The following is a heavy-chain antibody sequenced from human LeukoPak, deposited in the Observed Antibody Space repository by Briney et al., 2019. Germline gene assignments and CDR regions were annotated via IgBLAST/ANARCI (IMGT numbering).Heavy chain of an antibody. J-gene: IGHJ5*02. CDR1: GYTFISYA. Sequence: GASVKVSCKASGYTFISYAINWLRQAPGQGLEWMGWINTNTGNPTYAQGFTGRFVFSLDTSVSTSYLQISSLKAEDTAVYYCARVWSSSSWYRNWFDPWGQGTLVTVSS. V-gene: IGHV7-4-1*02. CDR2: INTNTGNP. D-gene: IGHD6-13*01. CDR3: ARVWSSSSWYRNWFDP.